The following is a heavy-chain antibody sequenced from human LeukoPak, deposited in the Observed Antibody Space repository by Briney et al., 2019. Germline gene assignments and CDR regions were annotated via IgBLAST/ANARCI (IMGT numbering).Heavy chain of an antibody. J-gene: IGHJ3*02. D-gene: IGHD3-3*01. CDR1: GFTVSSNY. CDR2: IYSGGST. V-gene: IGHV3-66*01. Sequence: GGSLRLSCAASGFTVSSNYMSWVRQAPGKGLEWVSVIYSGGSTYYADSIKGRFTISRDSSKNTLYLQMNSLRAEDTAVYYCARGFGPNAFDIWGQGTMVTVSS. CDR3: ARGFGPNAFDI.